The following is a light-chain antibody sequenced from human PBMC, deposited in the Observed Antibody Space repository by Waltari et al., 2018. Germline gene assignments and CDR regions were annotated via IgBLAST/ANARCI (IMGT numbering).Light chain of an antibody. J-gene: IGLJ3*02. Sequence: QSVLTQPPSASGTPGQRVTISCSGSRSNIGSTPVTWSQQLPGTAPKLLIYSNNQRPSGVPDRFSGSKSGTSASLAISGLQSEDEADYYCAAWDDSLNGPGFGGGTKLTVL. V-gene: IGLV1-44*01. CDR1: RSNIGSTP. CDR2: SNN. CDR3: AAWDDSLNGPG.